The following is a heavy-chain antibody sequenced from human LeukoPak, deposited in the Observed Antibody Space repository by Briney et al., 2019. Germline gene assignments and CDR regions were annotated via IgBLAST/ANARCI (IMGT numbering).Heavy chain of an antibody. Sequence: PGGSLRLSCAASGFTFSSYWMSWVRQAPDKGLEWVAFISYDGSDKYYADSVKGRFTVSRDNSKHTLYLQMNSLRAEDTAVYYCAKDRGWCFEYWGQGTVVTVSS. D-gene: IGHD6-19*01. CDR1: GFTFSSYW. V-gene: IGHV3-30*18. J-gene: IGHJ4*02. CDR2: ISYDGSDK. CDR3: AKDRGWCFEY.